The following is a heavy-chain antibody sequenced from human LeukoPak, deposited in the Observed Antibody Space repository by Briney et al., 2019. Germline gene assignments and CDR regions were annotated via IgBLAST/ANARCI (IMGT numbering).Heavy chain of an antibody. V-gene: IGHV3-74*01. Sequence: GGSLRLSCAASGFTFSSYWMHWVRQAPGKGLVWVTRIKSDGKTNYADSVKGRFTISRDNAKNTVSLQMNSLRAEDTGVYYCARAPSEIGGYYPEYFRHWGQGTLVTVSS. CDR1: GFTFSSYW. CDR3: ARAPSEIGGYYPEYFRH. J-gene: IGHJ1*01. D-gene: IGHD3-22*01. CDR2: IKSDGKT.